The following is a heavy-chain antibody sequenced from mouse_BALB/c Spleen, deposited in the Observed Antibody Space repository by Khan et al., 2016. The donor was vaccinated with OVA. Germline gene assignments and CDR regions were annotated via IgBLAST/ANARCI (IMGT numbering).Heavy chain of an antibody. CDR1: DYTFTSYY. D-gene: IGHD2-2*01. CDR2: IYPGNIHN. J-gene: IGHJ3*01. Sequence: QVQLQQSGPELVKPGASVRISCKASDYTFTSYYIHWVKQRPGQGLEWIGWIYPGNIHNNYTERFKGKATLTADKSSSTAYMHLSSRTSEDSAVYFCARGGYGAFAYWGQGTLVTVSA. V-gene: IGHV1S56*01. CDR3: ARGGYGAFAY.